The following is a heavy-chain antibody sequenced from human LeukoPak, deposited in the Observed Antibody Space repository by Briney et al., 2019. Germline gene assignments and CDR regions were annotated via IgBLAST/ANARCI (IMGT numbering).Heavy chain of an antibody. J-gene: IGHJ5*02. CDR1: GFTFSNYW. CDR2: IKQDGSEK. V-gene: IGHV3-7*01. Sequence: QPGGSLRLSCAASGFTFSNYWMTWVRQAPGKGLEWVAYIKQDGSEKYYADSVKGRFTISRDNAKNSLYLQMNSLRAEDTAVYYCARAGPGPNYDFWSGYYIYWFDPWGQGTLVTVSS. CDR3: ARAGPGPNYDFWSGYYIYWFDP. D-gene: IGHD3-3*01.